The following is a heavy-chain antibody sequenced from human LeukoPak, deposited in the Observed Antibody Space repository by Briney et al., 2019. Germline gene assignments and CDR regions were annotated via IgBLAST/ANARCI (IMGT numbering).Heavy chain of an antibody. CDR1: GFTFSSYS. CDR2: ISSSSYI. D-gene: IGHD1-20*01. J-gene: IGHJ4*02. Sequence: RGSLRLSCAASGFTFSSYSMNWVRQAPGKGLEWVSSISSSSYIYYADSVKGRFTISRDNAKNSLYLQMNSLRAEDTAVYYCARDRTMYNWNQPSFDYWGQGTLVTVSS. V-gene: IGHV3-21*01. CDR3: ARDRTMYNWNQPSFDY.